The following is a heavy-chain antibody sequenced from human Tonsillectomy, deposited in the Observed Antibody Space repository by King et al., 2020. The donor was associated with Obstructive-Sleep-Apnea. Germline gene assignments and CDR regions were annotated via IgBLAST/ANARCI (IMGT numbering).Heavy chain of an antibody. J-gene: IGHJ3*02. Sequence: VQLVESGGGVVQPGRSLKLSCAASGFTFSNYTMHWVRQAPGQGLEWVAVISSDGSNKYYADSVKGRFTISRDNSKNTLYLRMNSLMAEDTAVYYCASLVGATSWDAFDIWGQGTVVSVSS. CDR2: ISSDGSNK. V-gene: IGHV3-30*04. D-gene: IGHD1-26*01. CDR1: GFTFSNYT. CDR3: ASLVGATSWDAFDI.